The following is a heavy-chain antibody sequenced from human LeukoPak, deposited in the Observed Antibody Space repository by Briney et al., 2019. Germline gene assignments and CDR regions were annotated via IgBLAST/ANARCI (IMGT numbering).Heavy chain of an antibody. V-gene: IGHV1-18*01. J-gene: IGHJ4*02. CDR1: GYTFTSYG. D-gene: IGHD3-3*01. CDR3: ARDVTYYDFWSGYYSGY. Sequence: ASVTVSCTASGYTFTSYGISWVRQAPGQGLEWMGWISAYNGNTNYAQKLQGRVTMTTDTSTSTAYMELRSLRSDDTAVYYCARDVTYYDFWSGYYSGYWGQGTLVTVSS. CDR2: ISAYNGNT.